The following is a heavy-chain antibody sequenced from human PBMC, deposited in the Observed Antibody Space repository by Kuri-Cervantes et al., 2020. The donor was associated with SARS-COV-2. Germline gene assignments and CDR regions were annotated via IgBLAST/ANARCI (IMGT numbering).Heavy chain of an antibody. Sequence: SGPTLVKPTQTLTLTCTFSGFSLTTGGMCVAWIRQPPGKALEWLARIDWDDDKYYKTSLNTRLSISKDTSKDQVVLIMTNMDPVDTATYYCVRIRAATVIADYWGQGTLVTVSS. D-gene: IGHD4-11*01. CDR3: VRIRAATVIADY. V-gene: IGHV2-70*11. CDR1: GFSLTTGGMC. J-gene: IGHJ4*02. CDR2: IDWDDDK.